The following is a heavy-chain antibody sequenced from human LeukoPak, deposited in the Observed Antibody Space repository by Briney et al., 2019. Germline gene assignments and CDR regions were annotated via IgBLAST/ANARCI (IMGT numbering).Heavy chain of an antibody. Sequence: GASVKVSCKASGYTFTAYYVHWVRQAPGQGLEWIGWITPNSGGTKYAQKFQGRVTMTRDTSISTAYMELSGLRSDDTAVYYCARGFRLSAIEDWFDPWGQGTLVAVSS. V-gene: IGHV1-2*02. J-gene: IGHJ5*02. CDR1: GYTFTAYY. D-gene: IGHD2-2*02. CDR3: ARGFRLSAIEDWFDP. CDR2: ITPNSGGT.